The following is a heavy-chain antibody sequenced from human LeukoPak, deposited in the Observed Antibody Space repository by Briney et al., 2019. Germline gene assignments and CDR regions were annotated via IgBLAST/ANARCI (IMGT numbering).Heavy chain of an antibody. Sequence: SETLSLTCTVSGGSISSSSYYWGWIRQPPGKGLEWIGSIYYSGSTYYNPSPKSRVTISVDTSKNQFSLKLSSVTAADTAVYYCARRIAARPGAYYMDVWGKGTTVTVSS. J-gene: IGHJ6*03. CDR2: IYYSGST. V-gene: IGHV4-39*01. CDR1: GGSISSSSYY. D-gene: IGHD6-6*01. CDR3: ARRIAARPGAYYMDV.